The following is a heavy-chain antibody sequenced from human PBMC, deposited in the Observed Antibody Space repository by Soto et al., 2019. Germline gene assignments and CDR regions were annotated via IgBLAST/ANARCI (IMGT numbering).Heavy chain of an antibody. J-gene: IGHJ3*02. D-gene: IGHD3-16*01. CDR3: ARPMYVWGSSAAVDI. V-gene: IGHV3-30-3*01. CDR2: ISDDGSKK. Sequence: QVQLVESGGGVVQPGRSLRLSCEASGFTLSSYAMHWVRQAPGKGLEWVAVISDDGSKKYYADSVKGRFFISRDNSKNTLYLQTNSLRVEDTAVYYCARPMYVWGSSAAVDIWGQGTMVTVSS. CDR1: GFTLSSYA.